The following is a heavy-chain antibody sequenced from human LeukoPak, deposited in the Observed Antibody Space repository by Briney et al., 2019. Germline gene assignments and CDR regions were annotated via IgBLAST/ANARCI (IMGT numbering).Heavy chain of an antibody. V-gene: IGHV3-74*01. CDR2: IRSDGSDT. Sequence: GGSLRLSCAASGFTFSDTWMHWVRHAPGKGLVWVSRIRSDGSDTRYAESVKGRFTISRDNAKNTQSLQMNSLRAEDTAVYYCAKDDDWGRYKHWGQGTLVTVSS. CDR3: AKDDDWGRYKH. D-gene: IGHD3-16*01. CDR1: GFTFSDTW. J-gene: IGHJ1*01.